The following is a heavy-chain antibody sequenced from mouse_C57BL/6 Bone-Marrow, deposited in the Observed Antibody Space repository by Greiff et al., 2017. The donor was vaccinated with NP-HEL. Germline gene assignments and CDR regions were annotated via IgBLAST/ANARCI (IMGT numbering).Heavy chain of an antibody. Sequence: EVQVVESGAELVRPGASVKLSCTASGFNIKDYYMHWVKQRPEQGLEWIGRIDPEDGDTEYAPKFQGKATMTADTSSNTAYLQLSSLTSEDTAVYYCTQDYYGSSSLFDVWGTGTTVTVSS. V-gene: IGHV14-1*01. CDR1: GFNIKDYY. CDR3: TQDYYGSSSLFDV. D-gene: IGHD1-1*01. J-gene: IGHJ1*03. CDR2: IDPEDGDT.